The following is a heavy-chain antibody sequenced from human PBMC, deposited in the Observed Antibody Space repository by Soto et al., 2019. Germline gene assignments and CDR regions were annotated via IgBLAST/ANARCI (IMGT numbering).Heavy chain of an antibody. CDR2: IYHSGST. Sequence: SETLSLTCAVSGGSISSGGYSWSWIRQPPGKGLEWIGEIYHSGSTNYNPSLKSRVTISVDTSKNQFSLKLSSVTAADTAVYYCARRWGGTFDIWGQGTMVTVSS. V-gene: IGHV4-30-2*01. J-gene: IGHJ3*02. D-gene: IGHD3-10*01. CDR3: ARRWGGTFDI. CDR1: GGSISSGGYS.